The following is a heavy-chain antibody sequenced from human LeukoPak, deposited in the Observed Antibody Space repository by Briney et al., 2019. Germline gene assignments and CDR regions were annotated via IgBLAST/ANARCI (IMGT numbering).Heavy chain of an antibody. Sequence: SETLSLTCAVYGWSFSGYYWSWIRQPPGKGLEWIGEINHSGSTNYNPSLKSRVTISVDTSKNQFSLKLSSVTAADTAVYYCARVGVTTERLYFDYWGQGTLVTVSS. D-gene: IGHD4-17*01. V-gene: IGHV4-34*01. CDR1: GWSFSGYY. CDR3: ARVGVTTERLYFDY. CDR2: INHSGST. J-gene: IGHJ4*02.